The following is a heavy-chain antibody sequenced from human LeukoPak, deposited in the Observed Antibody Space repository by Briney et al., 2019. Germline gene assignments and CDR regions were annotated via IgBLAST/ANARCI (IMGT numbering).Heavy chain of an antibody. D-gene: IGHD1-26*01. CDR1: GFTFSSYE. Sequence: GGSLRLSCVVSGFTFSSYEMNWVRQAPGKGLEWVSYISSSGSTIYYADSVKGRFTISRDNAKNSLYLQMNSLRAEDTAVYYCARDPGNSGAFDIWGQGTMVTVSS. V-gene: IGHV3-48*03. J-gene: IGHJ3*02. CDR2: ISSSGSTI. CDR3: ARDPGNSGAFDI.